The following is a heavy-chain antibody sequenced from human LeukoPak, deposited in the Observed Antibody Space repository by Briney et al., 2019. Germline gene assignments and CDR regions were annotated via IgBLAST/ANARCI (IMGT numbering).Heavy chain of an antibody. V-gene: IGHV4-4*02. CDR2: IYHSGST. Sequence: TSQTLTLTCTVSGGSLSSRNWWRWVRLPPGKGLEWIGEIYHSGSTNYNPSLKSRVTISVDKSKNQFSLKLSSVTAADTAVYYCAREGDAFDIWGQGTMVTVSS. CDR3: AREGDAFDI. J-gene: IGHJ3*02. CDR1: GGSLSSRNW.